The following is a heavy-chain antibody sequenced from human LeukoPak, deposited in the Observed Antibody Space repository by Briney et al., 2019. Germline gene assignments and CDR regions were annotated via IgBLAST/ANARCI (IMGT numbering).Heavy chain of an antibody. CDR1: GFTFDDYA. D-gene: IGHD3-10*01. CDR3: AKDLAFGITLRRGSNSHKGY. CDR2: ISWNSGTI. Sequence: PGGSLRLSCAASGFTFDDYAMHWVRQAPGKGLEWVSVISWNSGTIAYADSVKGRFTISRDNAKNSLYLQMNSLRAEDTALYYCAKDLAFGITLRRGSNSHKGYWGQGTLVTASS. V-gene: IGHV3-9*01. J-gene: IGHJ4*02.